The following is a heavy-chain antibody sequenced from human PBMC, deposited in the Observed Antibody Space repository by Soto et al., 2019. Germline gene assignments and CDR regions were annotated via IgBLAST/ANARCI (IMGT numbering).Heavy chain of an antibody. D-gene: IGHD6-13*01. V-gene: IGHV1-2*02. CDR1: GYTFTGYY. CDR3: ARGEERQQLVQGSYYYYGMDV. CDR2: INPNSGGT. J-gene: IGHJ6*02. Sequence: ASVKVSCKASGYTFTGYYMHWVRQAPGQGLEWMGWINPNSGGTNYAQKFQGRVTMTRDTSISTAYMELSRLGSDDTAVYYCARGEERQQLVQGSYYYYGMDVWGQGTTVTVSS.